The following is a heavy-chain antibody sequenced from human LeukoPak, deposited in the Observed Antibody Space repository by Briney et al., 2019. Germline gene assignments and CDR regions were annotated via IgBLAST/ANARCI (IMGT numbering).Heavy chain of an antibody. Sequence: KPGGSLRLSCAASEFTFSSYSMNWVRQAPGKGLEWVSSISSSSSYIYYADSVKGRFTISRDNAKNSLYLQMNSLRAEDTALYYCAKDGDTVSGTYYFDMDVWGKGTTVTISS. V-gene: IGHV3-21*01. CDR1: EFTFSSYS. CDR2: ISSSSSYI. D-gene: IGHD1-26*01. J-gene: IGHJ6*03. CDR3: AKDGDTVSGTYYFDMDV.